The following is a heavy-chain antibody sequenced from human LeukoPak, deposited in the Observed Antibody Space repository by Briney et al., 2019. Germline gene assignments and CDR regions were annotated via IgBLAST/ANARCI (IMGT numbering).Heavy chain of an antibody. CDR3: ARVGHWGELILN. V-gene: IGHV4-59*01. Sequence: SETLSLTCTVSGGSINSYYWSWIRQPLGKGLEWIGYIYYSGTTNYHPSLKSRVTISIDTSKNQFSLRLSSVTAADTAVYYCARVGHWGELILNWGQGSLVTVSS. D-gene: IGHD1-7*01. CDR2: IYYSGTT. J-gene: IGHJ4*02. CDR1: GGSINSYY.